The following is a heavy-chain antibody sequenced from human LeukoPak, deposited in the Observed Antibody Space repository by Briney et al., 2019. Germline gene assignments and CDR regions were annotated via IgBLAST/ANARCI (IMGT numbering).Heavy chain of an antibody. CDR1: GFTFSSYG. V-gene: IGHV3-33*08. Sequence: PGGSLRLSCAASGFTFSSYGMHWVRQAPGKGLEWVAVIWYDGSNKYYADSVKGRFTISRDNSKNTLYLQMNSLRAEDTAVYYCAREYYYDSSGPFDYWGQGTLVTVSS. CDR3: AREYYYDSSGPFDY. CDR2: IWYDGSNK. D-gene: IGHD3-22*01. J-gene: IGHJ4*02.